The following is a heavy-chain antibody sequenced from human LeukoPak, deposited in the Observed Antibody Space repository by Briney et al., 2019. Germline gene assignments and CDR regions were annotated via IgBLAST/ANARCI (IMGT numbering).Heavy chain of an antibody. D-gene: IGHD3-3*01. Sequence: ASVKVSCKASGYTFTGYYMHWVRQAPGQGLEWMGWINPNSGGTNFAQKFQGRVTMTRDTSISTAYMELSRLRSDDTAVYYCARDPDYDFWSRQRKSYYYYYMDVWGKGTTVTVSS. J-gene: IGHJ6*03. V-gene: IGHV1-2*02. CDR2: INPNSGGT. CDR1: GYTFTGYY. CDR3: ARDPDYDFWSRQRKSYYYYYMDV.